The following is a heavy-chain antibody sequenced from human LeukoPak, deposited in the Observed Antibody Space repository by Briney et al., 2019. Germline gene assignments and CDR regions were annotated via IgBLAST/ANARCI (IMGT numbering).Heavy chain of an antibody. CDR1: GGSLSSYY. Sequence: SETLPLTCTVSGGSLSSYYWSWVRQTPGKGLEWIGYIYYSGSTNFNPSLTSRGTISVDTSKNHFSLKLSSVTAADTAVYYCARELHYDILTGYFGVRFDPWGQGTLVTVSS. V-gene: IGHV4-59*12. D-gene: IGHD3-9*01. CDR3: ARELHYDILTGYFGVRFDP. CDR2: IYYSGST. J-gene: IGHJ5*02.